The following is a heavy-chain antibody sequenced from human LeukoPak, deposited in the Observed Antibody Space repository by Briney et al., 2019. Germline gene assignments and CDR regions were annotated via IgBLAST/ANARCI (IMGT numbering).Heavy chain of an antibody. D-gene: IGHD1-26*01. CDR1: GFTFSSYG. V-gene: IGHV3-30*02. CDR2: IRYDGNNK. Sequence: GGSLRLSCAASGFTFSSYGMHWVRQAQGKGLEWVTFIRYDGNNKYFADSVKGRFTISRDNSKNTLYLQMNSLRAEDTAVYYCAKNNLVGATVEAFDIWGQGTMVTVSS. CDR3: AKNNLVGATVEAFDI. J-gene: IGHJ3*02.